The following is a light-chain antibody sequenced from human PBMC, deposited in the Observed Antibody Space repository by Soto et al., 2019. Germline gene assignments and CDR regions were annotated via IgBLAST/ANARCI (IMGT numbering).Light chain of an antibody. CDR2: GHS. CDR1: RSNIGAGHD. CDR3: QSYDNSLRV. V-gene: IGLV1-40*01. Sequence: QLVLTQPPSVSGAPEQRVTISCTGSRSNIGAGHDVHWYQQVPGTAPKLLIYGHSKRPSGVSDRFSGSTSGSSASLVITGLQAEDEADFYCQSYDNSLRVFGGGTKLTVL. J-gene: IGLJ2*01.